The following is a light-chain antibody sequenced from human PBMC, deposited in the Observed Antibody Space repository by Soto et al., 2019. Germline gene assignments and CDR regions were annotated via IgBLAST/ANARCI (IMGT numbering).Light chain of an antibody. V-gene: IGKV3-11*01. J-gene: IGKJ5*01. Sequence: IVLTQSPATLSLSPGERATLSCRASQSVSSYLAWYQQKPGQAPRLLIYDASNRATGVPARFRGSGSGTDFTLTISSLEPEDFSVYYCQQRSNWPITFGQGTRLEI. CDR1: QSVSSY. CDR3: QQRSNWPIT. CDR2: DAS.